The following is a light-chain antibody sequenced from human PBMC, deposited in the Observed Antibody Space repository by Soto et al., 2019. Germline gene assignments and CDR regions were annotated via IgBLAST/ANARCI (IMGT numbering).Light chain of an antibody. CDR2: DGF. J-gene: IGKJ4*01. CDR3: QQYANVPLT. V-gene: IGKV1-33*01. Sequence: DLPMTQSPSSLSASVGDRVTITCQASQDIRNRLNWYQQKPGKAPKLLIYDGFNLDSGVPSRFSGVGYGTEFAFTISSLQPEDFATYFCQQYANVPLTFGGGSRVEMK. CDR1: QDIRNR.